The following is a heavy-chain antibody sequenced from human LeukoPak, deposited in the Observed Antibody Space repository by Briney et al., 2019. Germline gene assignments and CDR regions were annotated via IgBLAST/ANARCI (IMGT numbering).Heavy chain of an antibody. V-gene: IGHV1-69*05. CDR1: GGTFSSYA. D-gene: IGHD3-10*01. CDR3: ARGRITIDAFDI. J-gene: IGHJ3*02. Sequence: SVKVSCKASGGTFSSYAIIWVRQAPGQGLEWMGGIIPIFGTANYAQKFQGRVTITTDESTSTAYMELSSLRSEDTAVYYCARGRITIDAFDIWGQGTMVTVSS. CDR2: IIPIFGTA.